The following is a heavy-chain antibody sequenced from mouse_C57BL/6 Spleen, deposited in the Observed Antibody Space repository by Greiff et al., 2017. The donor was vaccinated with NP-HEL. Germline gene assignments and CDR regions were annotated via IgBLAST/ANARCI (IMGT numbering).Heavy chain of an antibody. CDR3: ARGYYGYDADYFDY. Sequence: EVQLQQSGPELVKPGASVKISCTASGYTFTDYYMNWVKQSHGKSLEWIGDINPNNGGTSYNQKFKGKATLTVDKSSSTAYMELRSLTSEDSAVYDCARGYYGYDADYFDYWGKGTTLTVSS. V-gene: IGHV1-26*01. D-gene: IGHD2-2*01. CDR1: GYTFTDYY. J-gene: IGHJ2*01. CDR2: INPNNGGT.